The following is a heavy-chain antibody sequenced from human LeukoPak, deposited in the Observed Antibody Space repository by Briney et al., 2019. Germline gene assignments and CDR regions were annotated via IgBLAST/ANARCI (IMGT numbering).Heavy chain of an antibody. CDR2: ISYDGSNK. V-gene: IGHV3-30-3*01. CDR1: GFTFSSYA. Sequence: GRSLRLSCAASGFTFSSYAMHWVRQAPGKGLEWVAVISYDGSNKYYADSEKGRFTFSRDNAENTLFLEMSSLRVEDTAVYYCVRERNNFWSGHHSIFDSWGQGTLVTVSS. CDR3: VRERNNFWSGHHSIFDS. D-gene: IGHD3-3*01. J-gene: IGHJ4*02.